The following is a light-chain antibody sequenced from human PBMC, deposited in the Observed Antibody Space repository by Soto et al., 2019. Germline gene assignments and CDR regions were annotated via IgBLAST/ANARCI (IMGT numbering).Light chain of an antibody. V-gene: IGKV3-20*01. CDR3: QQYGSSGT. CDR1: QSISSW. Sequence: TQSPSTLSASVGDRVTITCRASQSISSWLAWYQHKPGQAPRLLIDGASTRATGIPDRFSGSGSGTEFTLTICRLEPEDFAVYYCQQYGSSGTFGQGTKVDIK. CDR2: GAS. J-gene: IGKJ1*01.